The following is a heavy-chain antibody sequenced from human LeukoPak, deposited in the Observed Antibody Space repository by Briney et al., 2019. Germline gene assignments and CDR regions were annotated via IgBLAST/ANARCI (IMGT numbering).Heavy chain of an antibody. J-gene: IGHJ3*02. V-gene: IGHV3-21*01. CDR3: ARVEETVVIAVDAFDI. D-gene: IGHD2-21*01. CDR2: ISSSSSYI. CDR1: GFTFSSYS. Sequence: GGSLRLSCAASGFTFSSYSMNRVRQAPGKGLEWVSSISSSSSYIYYADSVKGRFTISRDNAKNSLYLQMNSLRAEDTAVYYCARVEETVVIAVDAFDIWGQGTMVTVSS.